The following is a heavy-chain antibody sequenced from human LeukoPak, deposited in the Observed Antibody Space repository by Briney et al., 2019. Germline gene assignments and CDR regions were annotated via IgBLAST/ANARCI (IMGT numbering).Heavy chain of an antibody. J-gene: IGHJ5*02. CDR2: IYTSGST. D-gene: IGHD3-3*01. CDR3: ARVWGPTIFGVGNWFDP. V-gene: IGHV4-61*02. Sequence: SQTLSLTCTVSGGSISSGSYYWSWIRQPAGKGLEWIGRIYTSGSTNYNPSLKSRVTISVDTSKNQFSLKLSSVTAADTAVYYCARVWGPTIFGVGNWFDPWGQGTLVTVSS. CDR1: GGSISSGSYY.